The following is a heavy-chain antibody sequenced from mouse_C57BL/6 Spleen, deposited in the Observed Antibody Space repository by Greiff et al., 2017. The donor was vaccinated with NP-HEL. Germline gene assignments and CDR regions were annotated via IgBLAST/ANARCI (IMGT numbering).Heavy chain of an antibody. J-gene: IGHJ2*01. D-gene: IGHD3-3*01. V-gene: IGHV1-59*01. Sequence: QVQLQQSGAELVRPGTSVKLSCKASGYTFTSYWMHWAKQRPGQGLEWIGVIDPSDSYTNYNQKFKGKATLTVDTSSSTAYMQLSSLTSEDSAVYYCARWGLSDYWGQGTTLTVSS. CDR2: IDPSDSYT. CDR1: GYTFTSYW. CDR3: ARWGLSDY.